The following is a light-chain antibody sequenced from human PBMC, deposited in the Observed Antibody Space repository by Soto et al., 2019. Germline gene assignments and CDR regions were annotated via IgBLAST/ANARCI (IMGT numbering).Light chain of an antibody. CDR2: KAS. Sequence: DIQMTQSPSTLSASVGDRVTITCRASENIGVWLAWYQQKPGKAPKLLIYKASSLQSGVPSRFSGGGSGTEFTLTISSLQPDDFATYYCQQLTSYFPRTFGGGTKVDIK. CDR3: QQLTSYFPRT. CDR1: ENIGVW. V-gene: IGKV1-5*03. J-gene: IGKJ4*01.